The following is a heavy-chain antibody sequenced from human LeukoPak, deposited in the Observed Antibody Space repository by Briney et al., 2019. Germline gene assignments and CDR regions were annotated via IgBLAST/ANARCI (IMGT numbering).Heavy chain of an antibody. CDR3: AKDIGSYYDY. CDR2: ISSDVSSI. J-gene: IGHJ4*02. D-gene: IGHD3-10*01. CDR1: GFTFSTYW. Sequence: GGSLRLSCAASGFTFSTYWMHWVRQAPGKGVVWVSRISSDVSSISYADSVKGRFTISRDNSKNTLYLEMNSLRAEDTAVYYCAKDIGSYYDYWGQGILVTVSS. V-gene: IGHV3-74*01.